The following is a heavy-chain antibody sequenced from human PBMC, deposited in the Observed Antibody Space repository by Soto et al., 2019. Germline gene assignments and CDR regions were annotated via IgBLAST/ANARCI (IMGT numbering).Heavy chain of an antibody. CDR3: ARARGGYYDFWSGLNPYYFDY. CDR1: GFTFSSYS. CDR2: ISSSSSYI. J-gene: IGHJ4*02. D-gene: IGHD3-3*01. V-gene: IGHV3-21*01. Sequence: GGSLRLSCAASGFTFSSYSMNWVRQAPGKGLEWVSSISSSSSYIYYADSVKGRFTISRDNAKNSLYLQMNSLRAEDTAVYYCARARGGYYDFWSGLNPYYFDYWGQGTLVTVSS.